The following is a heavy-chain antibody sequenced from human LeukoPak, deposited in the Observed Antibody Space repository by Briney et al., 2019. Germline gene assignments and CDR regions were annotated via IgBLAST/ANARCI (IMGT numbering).Heavy chain of an antibody. Sequence: GGSLRLSCVASGFTFGKYWMSWVRQAPGKGLEWVSYISSSGSTIYYADSVKGRFTISRDNAKNSLYLQMNSLRAEDTAVYYCASPPGRDFWSGAWGQGTLVTVSS. D-gene: IGHD3-3*01. CDR1: GFTFGKYW. CDR2: ISSSGSTI. J-gene: IGHJ5*02. CDR3: ASPPGRDFWSGA. V-gene: IGHV3-11*01.